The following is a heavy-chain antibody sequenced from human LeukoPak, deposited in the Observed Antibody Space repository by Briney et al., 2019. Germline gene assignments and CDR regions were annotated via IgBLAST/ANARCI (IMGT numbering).Heavy chain of an antibody. J-gene: IGHJ4*02. CDR2: INPNSGGT. D-gene: IGHD3-22*01. CDR1: GYTFTGYY. V-gene: IGHV1-2*02. CDR3: ATDHYYDSSGLLIPFDY. Sequence: ASVKVSCKASGYTFTGYYLQWVRQAPGQGLEWMGWINPNSGGTHSAQKFQSRVTMTRDTSISTAYMELSSLRSEDTAVYYCATDHYYDSSGLLIPFDYWGQGTLVTVSS.